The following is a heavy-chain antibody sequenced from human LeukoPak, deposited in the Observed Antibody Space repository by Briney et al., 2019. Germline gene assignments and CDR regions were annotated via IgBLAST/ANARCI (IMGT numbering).Heavy chain of an antibody. D-gene: IGHD2-15*01. CDR1: KFTFSSFG. CDR3: ARGGIYYCSGGYCYHMDV. J-gene: IGHJ6*02. V-gene: IGHV3-30*03. CDR2: ISYDGSNK. Sequence: GGSLRLSCAASKFTFSSFGTHWVRQAPGKGLEWVAIISYDGSNKYYADSVKGRFTISRDNSKNTLYLQMNSLRAEDTAVYYCARGGIYYCSGGYCYHMDVWGQGTMVTVSS.